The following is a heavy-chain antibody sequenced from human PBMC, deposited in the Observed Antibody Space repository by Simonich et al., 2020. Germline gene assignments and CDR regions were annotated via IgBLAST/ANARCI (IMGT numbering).Heavy chain of an antibody. J-gene: IGHJ4*02. V-gene: IGHV1-18*01. Sequence: HVQLVQSGAEVKKPGASVKVSCKASGYTFTSYGIIWGRQAPGQGLEWMGWISAYNDNTNYTQKLQGRVTMTTDTSTSKAYMELRSLRSDDTAVYYCARASRGTWWYYYFDYWGQGTLVTVSS. CDR1: GYTFTSYG. CDR3: ARASRGTWWYYYFDY. CDR2: ISAYNDNT. D-gene: IGHD2-15*01.